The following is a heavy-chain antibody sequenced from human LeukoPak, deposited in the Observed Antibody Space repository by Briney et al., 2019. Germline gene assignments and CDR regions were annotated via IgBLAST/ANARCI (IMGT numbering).Heavy chain of an antibody. V-gene: IGHV3-21*01. CDR1: GFTFSSYT. J-gene: IGHJ6*02. Sequence: GGSLRLSCAASGFTFSSYTMNWVSQAPGKGLEWVSSISSSSSYIYYADSVKGRFTISRDNAKNSLYLQMNSLRVEDTAMYYCARGLRDRYGMDVWGQGTTVTVSS. CDR3: ARGLRDRYGMDV. CDR2: ISSSSSYI.